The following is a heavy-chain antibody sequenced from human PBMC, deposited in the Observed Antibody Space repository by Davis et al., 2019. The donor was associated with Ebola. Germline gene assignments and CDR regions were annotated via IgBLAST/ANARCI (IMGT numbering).Heavy chain of an antibody. CDR2: ISSSGSTI. D-gene: IGHD4-11*01. CDR1: GFTFSDYY. Sequence: PGGSLRLSCAASGFTFSDYYMSWIRQAPGKGLEWVSYISSSGSTIYYADSVKGRFTISRDNAKNSLYLQMNSLRAEDTAVYYCARGYSNYVGKYYYYGMDVWGQGTTVTVSS. CDR3: ARGYSNYVGKYYYYGMDV. V-gene: IGHV3-11*01. J-gene: IGHJ6*02.